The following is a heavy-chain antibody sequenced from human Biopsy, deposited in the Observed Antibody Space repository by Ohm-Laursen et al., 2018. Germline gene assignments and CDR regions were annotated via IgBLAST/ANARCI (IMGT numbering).Heavy chain of an antibody. CDR2: ISANSGNT. CDR3: AGGMAVAVTLYYFDY. V-gene: IGHV1-18*01. Sequence: ASVKPSRKASGYTLAGFGVGWVRQAPGQGLGWMGWISANSGNTNYAQKFQGRVTMTADTSTSTAYMELRSLTSDDTAIYYCAGGMAVAVTLYYFDYWGQGSLLTVSS. CDR1: GYTLAGFG. J-gene: IGHJ4*02. D-gene: IGHD6-19*01.